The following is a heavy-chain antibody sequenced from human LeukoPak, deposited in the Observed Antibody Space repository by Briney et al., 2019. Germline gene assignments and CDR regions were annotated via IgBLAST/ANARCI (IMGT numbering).Heavy chain of an antibody. Sequence: PSETLSLTCTVSGGSISSSSYYWGWIHQPPGKGLEWIGEINHSGSTNYNPSLKSRVTISVDTSKNQFSLKLSSVTAADTAVYYCARDSSSWYYFDYWGQGTLVTVSS. CDR1: GGSISSSSYY. D-gene: IGHD6-13*01. J-gene: IGHJ4*02. CDR2: INHSGST. V-gene: IGHV4-39*07. CDR3: ARDSSSWYYFDY.